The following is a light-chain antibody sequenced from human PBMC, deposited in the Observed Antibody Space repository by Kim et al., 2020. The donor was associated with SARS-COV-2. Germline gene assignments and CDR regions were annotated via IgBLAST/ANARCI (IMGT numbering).Light chain of an antibody. CDR3: QHYKSYSAT. V-gene: IGKV1-5*03. J-gene: IGKJ1*01. CDR1: QKINNW. Sequence: DIQMTQSPSTLSASVGDRVTISCRASQKINNWLAWYQQKPGNAPKLLIYKTSALESGVPSRFSGSGSETEFTLTISSLQPDDFATYYCQHYKSYSATFGQGTKVDIK. CDR2: KTS.